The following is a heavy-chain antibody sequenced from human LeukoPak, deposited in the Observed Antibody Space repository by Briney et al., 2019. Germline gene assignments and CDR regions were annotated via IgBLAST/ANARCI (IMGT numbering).Heavy chain of an antibody. D-gene: IGHD2/OR15-2a*01. Sequence: SETLSLTCTVSGGSISSSSYYWGWIRQPPGKGLEWIGSIYYSGSTYYNPSLKSRVTISVDTSKNQFSLKLSSVTAADTAVYYCARLLFLNRGAFDIWGQGTMVTVSS. CDR1: GGSISSSSYY. CDR2: IYYSGST. V-gene: IGHV4-39*01. J-gene: IGHJ3*02. CDR3: ARLLFLNRGAFDI.